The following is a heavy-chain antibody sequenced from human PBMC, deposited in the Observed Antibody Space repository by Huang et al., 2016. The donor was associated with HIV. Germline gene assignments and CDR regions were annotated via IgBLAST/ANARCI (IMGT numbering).Heavy chain of an antibody. V-gene: IGHV1-24*01. D-gene: IGHD3-22*01. J-gene: IGHJ4*02. CDR2: FDPEDSET. CDR1: GYTLTDLS. Sequence: QVQLVQSGAEVKKPGASVKVSCKVSGYTLTDLSMHWVRLAPGKGLEWMGGFDPEDSETIYAQKFQGRGTMTEDTSTDTAYMELSSLRSEDTAVYYCATVYRRFRNHDSGDYYFDYWDQGTLVTVSS. CDR3: ATVYRRFRNHDSGDYYFDY.